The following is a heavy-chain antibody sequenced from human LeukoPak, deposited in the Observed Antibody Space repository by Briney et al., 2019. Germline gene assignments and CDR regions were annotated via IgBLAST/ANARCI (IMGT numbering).Heavy chain of an antibody. J-gene: IGHJ4*02. CDR3: AKDPRYCSSTISGC. D-gene: IGHD2-2*01. Sequence: QPGRSLRLSCAASGFTFRSYGMHWVRQAPGKGLEWVAVISYDGSNKYYADSVKGRFTISRDNSKNTLYLQMNSLRAEDTAVYYCAKDPRYCSSTISGCWGQGTLVTVSS. V-gene: IGHV3-30*18. CDR1: GFTFRSYG. CDR2: ISYDGSNK.